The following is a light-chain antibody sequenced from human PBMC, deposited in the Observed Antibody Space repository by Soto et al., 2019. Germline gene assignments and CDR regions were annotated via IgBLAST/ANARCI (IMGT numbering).Light chain of an antibody. J-gene: IGLJ2*01. V-gene: IGLV2-8*01. CDR1: SSDVGGYHS. Sequence: QSALTQPPSASGSPGQSVTISCTGTSSDVGGYHSVSWYQQHPGKAPKLLIFEVTKRPSGVPDRFYGSKSGNTASLTVSGLQAEDEADYYCSSYAGSNNLVFGGGTQLTVL. CDR2: EVT. CDR3: SSYAGSNNLV.